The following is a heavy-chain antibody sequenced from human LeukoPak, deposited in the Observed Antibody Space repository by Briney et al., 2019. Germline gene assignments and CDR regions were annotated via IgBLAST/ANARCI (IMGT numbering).Heavy chain of an antibody. V-gene: IGHV3-30*04. CDR3: AKSSPPPLRY. CDR2: ISYDGSNK. Sequence: GGSLRLSCAASGLTFSIYAMHWVRQARGKGLEWVAVISYDGSNKYYADSVKGRFTISRDNSKNTLYLQMNSLRAEDTAVYYCAKSSPPPLRYWGQGTLVTVSS. CDR1: GLTFSIYA. J-gene: IGHJ4*02.